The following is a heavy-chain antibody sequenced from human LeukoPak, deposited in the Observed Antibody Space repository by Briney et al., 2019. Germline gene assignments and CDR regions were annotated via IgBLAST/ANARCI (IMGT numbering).Heavy chain of an antibody. CDR3: VRLRRNSDTSGYYYYYDY. J-gene: IGHJ4*02. CDR2: ISVRSNYI. CDR1: GYTFSSFS. D-gene: IGHD3-22*01. V-gene: IGHV3-21*01. Sequence: GGPLRLSCAASGYTFSSFSINWVRQAPGKGLEWVSSISVRSNYIYYADSVRGRFSISRDDARDSLYLQMNSLRAEDTAVYYCVRLRRNSDTSGYYYYYDYWGQGTLVTVSS.